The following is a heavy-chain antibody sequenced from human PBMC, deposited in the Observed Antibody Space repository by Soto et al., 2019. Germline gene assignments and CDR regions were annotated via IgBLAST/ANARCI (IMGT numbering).Heavy chain of an antibody. D-gene: IGHD1-1*01. Sequence: QVQLQESGPGLVKPSQTLSLTCPVSGASIGRGESYWPWIRQPPGKGLGWIGYIFPLGTTYYNPSLRSRVIMSADTSKNQFSLQLRSVTAADTAVYYCARAGENETVAVGWFDSWGQGSLVTVSS. CDR2: IFPLGTT. J-gene: IGHJ5*01. CDR1: GASIGRGESY. CDR3: ARAGENETVAVGWFDS. V-gene: IGHV4-30-4*01.